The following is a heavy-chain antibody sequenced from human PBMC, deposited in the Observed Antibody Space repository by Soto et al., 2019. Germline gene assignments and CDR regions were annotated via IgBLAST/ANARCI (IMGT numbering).Heavy chain of an antibody. CDR3: AKDPAAIPRGAFDI. V-gene: IGHV3-23*01. CDR1: GFTFSSYA. CDR2: ISGSGGST. D-gene: IGHD2-2*01. J-gene: IGHJ3*02. Sequence: EVQLLESGGGLVKPGGSLRLSCAASGFTFSSYAMSWVRQAPGKGLEWVSAISGSGGSTDYAESVKGRFTISRDNPKNTVYLQMNSLRAEDTAVYYCAKDPAAIPRGAFDIWGQGTLVTVSS.